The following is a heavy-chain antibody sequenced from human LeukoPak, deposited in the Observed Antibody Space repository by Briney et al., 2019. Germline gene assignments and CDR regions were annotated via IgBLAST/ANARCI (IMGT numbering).Heavy chain of an antibody. V-gene: IGHV3-30*02. D-gene: IGHD4-17*01. CDR3: ARDPNGDYIGTFDT. CDR2: IRYDGSNK. J-gene: IGHJ3*02. Sequence: GGSLRLSCAASGFTFSSYGMHWVRQAPGKGLEWVAFIRYDGSNKYYADSVKGRFTISRDNSKNTLYLQMNSLRAEDTAVYFCARDPNGDYIGTFDTWGRGTMVSVSS. CDR1: GFTFSSYG.